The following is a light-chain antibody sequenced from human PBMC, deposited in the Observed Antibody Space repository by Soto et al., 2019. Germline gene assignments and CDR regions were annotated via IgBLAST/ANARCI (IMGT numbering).Light chain of an antibody. CDR2: AAS. CDR1: QGVGDD. Sequence: AIQMTQSQSSLSASVGDRVTITCRASQGVGDDLGWYQQRPGKAPKVLIYAASTLQSGVPSRFSGSGSGTFFTLTISSLQPDDSATYYCLQDHDYPHTFGQGTKVEIK. V-gene: IGKV1-6*01. J-gene: IGKJ1*01. CDR3: LQDHDYPHT.